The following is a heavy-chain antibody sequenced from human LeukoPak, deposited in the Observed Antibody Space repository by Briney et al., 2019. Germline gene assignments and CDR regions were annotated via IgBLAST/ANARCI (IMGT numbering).Heavy chain of an antibody. CDR3: ARDASAFYFDY. CDR1: GASISSTSYY. D-gene: IGHD3-3*02. CDR2: FSYSGST. J-gene: IGHJ4*02. Sequence: SETLSLTCTVSGASISSTSYYWAWIRQPPGKGLEWIGVFSYSGSTYDNPSLKSRVTISVDTSKNQFSLKLSSVTAADTAVYYCARDASAFYFDYWGQGTLVAVSS. V-gene: IGHV4-39*07.